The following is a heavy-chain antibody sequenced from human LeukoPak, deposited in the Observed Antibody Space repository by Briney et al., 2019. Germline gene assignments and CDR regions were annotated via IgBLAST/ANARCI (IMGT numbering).Heavy chain of an antibody. J-gene: IGHJ4*02. CDR1: GFTFSSYN. V-gene: IGHV3-48*01. CDR2: ISSSSSTI. CDR3: AKQRYYYGSGSYYTLDY. Sequence: GGSLRLSCAASGFTFSSYNMNWVRQAPGKGLEWVSYISSSSSTIYYADSVKGRFTISRDNSKNTLYLQMNSLRAEDTAVYYCAKQRYYYGSGSYYTLDYWGQGTLVTVSS. D-gene: IGHD3-10*01.